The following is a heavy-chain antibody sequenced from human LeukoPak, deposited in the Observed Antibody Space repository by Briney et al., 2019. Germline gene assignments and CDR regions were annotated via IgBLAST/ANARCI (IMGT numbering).Heavy chain of an antibody. V-gene: IGHV5-51*01. CDR3: ARPVRDSGYDSHFDY. J-gene: IGHJ4*02. CDR2: IYPGDSDT. Sequence: GESLQISCKGSGYSFTSYWIGWVRQMPGKGLEWMGIIYPGDSDTRYSPSFQGQVTISADKSISTAYLQWSSLKASDTAMYYCARPVRDSGYDSHFDYWGQGTLVTVSS. CDR1: GYSFTSYW. D-gene: IGHD5-12*01.